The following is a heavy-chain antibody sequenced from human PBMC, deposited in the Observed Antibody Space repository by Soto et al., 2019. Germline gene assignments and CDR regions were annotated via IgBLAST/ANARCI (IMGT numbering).Heavy chain of an antibody. CDR2: IYSGGST. Sequence: PGGSLRLSCAASGFTVSSNYMSWVRQAPGKGLEWVSVIYSGGSTYYADSVKGRFTISRDNSKNTLYLQMNSLRAEDTAVYYFSRDQRFGPNFDWFFYDAFDIWGQGTMVTVSS. CDR1: GFTVSSNY. J-gene: IGHJ3*02. D-gene: IGHD3-9*01. V-gene: IGHV3-66*01. CDR3: SRDQRFGPNFDWFFYDAFDI.